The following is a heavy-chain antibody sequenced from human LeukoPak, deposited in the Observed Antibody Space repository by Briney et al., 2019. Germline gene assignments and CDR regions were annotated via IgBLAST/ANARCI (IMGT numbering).Heavy chain of an antibody. Sequence: ASVKVSCKASGYTFTSYDMHWVRQATGQGLEWMGWMNPANGNTVYARKIQGRVTITRDISISTAYMELSSLRSEDTAVYYCARVGCSPISCHTWFDPWGQGTLVTVSS. CDR1: GYTFTSYD. V-gene: IGHV1-8*03. CDR3: ARVGCSPISCHTWFDP. J-gene: IGHJ5*02. D-gene: IGHD2-2*01. CDR2: MNPANGNT.